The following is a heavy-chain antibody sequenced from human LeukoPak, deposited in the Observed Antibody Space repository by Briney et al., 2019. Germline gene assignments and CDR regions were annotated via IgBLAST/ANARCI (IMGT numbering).Heavy chain of an antibody. D-gene: IGHD2-8*01. V-gene: IGHV3-11*01. J-gene: IGHJ6*02. CDR2: ISNSGSTV. Sequence: GGSLRLSCAASGFTFRDYYMTWLRQAPGKGLEWLSYISNSGSTVFYADSIKGRFTVSRDNAKRLLYLQIESLRDDDTAVYHCALGTINKDYYFGMDVWGQGTTVTVSS. CDR1: GFTFRDYY. CDR3: ALGTINKDYYFGMDV.